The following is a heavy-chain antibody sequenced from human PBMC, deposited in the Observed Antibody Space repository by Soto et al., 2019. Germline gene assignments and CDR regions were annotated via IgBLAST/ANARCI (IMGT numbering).Heavy chain of an antibody. CDR1: GFTFSSYG. CDR3: ARETDYYDSSGYPRTGAFDI. CDR2: IWYDGSNK. D-gene: IGHD3-22*01. V-gene: IGHV3-33*01. Sequence: PGGSLRLSCAASGFTFSSYGMHWVRQAPGKGLEWVAVIWYDGSNKYYADSVKGRFTISRDNSKNTLYLQMNSLRAEDTAVYYCARETDYYDSSGYPRTGAFDIWGQGKMVTVSS. J-gene: IGHJ3*02.